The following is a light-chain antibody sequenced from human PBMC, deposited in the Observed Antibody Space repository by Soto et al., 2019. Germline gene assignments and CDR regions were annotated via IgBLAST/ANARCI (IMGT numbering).Light chain of an antibody. CDR1: SSDVGGYNR. Sequence: QSALTQPPSASGSAGRPVSISCTGTSSDVGGYNRVSWYQHHPGKAPKLIIYEVFRRPSGVPDRFSGSKSGNTASLTVSGLQAEDEADYYCNSYAGNSWVFGGGTKLTV. CDR2: EVF. V-gene: IGLV2-8*01. CDR3: NSYAGNSWV. J-gene: IGLJ3*02.